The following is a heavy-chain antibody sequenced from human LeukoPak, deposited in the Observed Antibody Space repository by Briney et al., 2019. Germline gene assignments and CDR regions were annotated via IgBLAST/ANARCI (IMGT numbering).Heavy chain of an antibody. CDR2: IYDTGST. Sequence: SETLSITCTVSGDSIRSNNYYWGWIRQPPGKGLEWIGSIYDTGSTFYNPSLKSRVIISVDTSKNQFSLKLSSVTAADTAVYYCQSRFLEWLLDYWGQGTLVTVSS. V-gene: IGHV4-39*01. CDR3: QSRFLEWLLDY. D-gene: IGHD3-3*01. CDR1: GDSIRSNNYY. J-gene: IGHJ4*02.